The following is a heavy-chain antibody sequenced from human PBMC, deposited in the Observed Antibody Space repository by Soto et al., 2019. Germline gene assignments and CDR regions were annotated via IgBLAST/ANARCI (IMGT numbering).Heavy chain of an antibody. Sequence: GGSLRLSCAASGFTFSSYGMHWVRQAPGKGLEWVAVIWYDGSNKYYADSVKGRFTISRDNSKNTLYLQMNSLRAEDTAVYYCARDGDLYYFDYWGQGTLVTVSS. D-gene: IGHD3-3*01. V-gene: IGHV3-33*01. J-gene: IGHJ4*02. CDR3: ARDGDLYYFDY. CDR2: IWYDGSNK. CDR1: GFTFSSYG.